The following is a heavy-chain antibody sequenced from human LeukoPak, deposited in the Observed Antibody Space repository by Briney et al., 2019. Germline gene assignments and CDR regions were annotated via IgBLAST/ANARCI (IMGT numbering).Heavy chain of an antibody. Sequence: KPSETLSLTCTVSGGSINSNSYYWDWIRQPPGKGLDWIGTTYYTGSPNYNPSLKSRVTISVDTSKNQFSLRLNSVTAADMAVYYCARHRPTGGAGSYYRSFDYWGQGTLVTVSS. CDR3: ARHRPTGGAGSYYRSFDY. CDR1: GGSINSNSYY. V-gene: IGHV4-39*01. CDR2: TYYTGSP. D-gene: IGHD3-10*01. J-gene: IGHJ4*02.